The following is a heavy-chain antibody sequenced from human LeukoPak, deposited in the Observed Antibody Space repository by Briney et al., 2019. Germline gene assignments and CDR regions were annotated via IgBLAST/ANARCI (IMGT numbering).Heavy chain of an antibody. Sequence: ASVKVSCKASGYTFTSYGITWVRQAPGQGFEWMGWMSAYNGNTSYAQKFQGRVIMTRDTSTTTAYMELRSLRSDDTAIYYCVRKKYCPGGICYHSHFDYWGQGTLVAVSS. CDR2: MSAYNGNT. J-gene: IGHJ4*02. D-gene: IGHD2-8*02. V-gene: IGHV1-18*01. CDR3: VRKKYCPGGICYHSHFDY. CDR1: GYTFTSYG.